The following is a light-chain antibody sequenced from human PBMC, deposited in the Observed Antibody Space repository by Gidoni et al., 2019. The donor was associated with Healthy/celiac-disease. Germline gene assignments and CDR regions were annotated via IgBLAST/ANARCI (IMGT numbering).Light chain of an antibody. Sequence: DIVMTQSPLSLPVTPGEPASISCRSSQSLLHSNGYNYLDWYLQNPVQSPQLLIYLGSNRASGVPDRLSGSGSGTDFTLKSSRVEAEDVGVYYCMQALQTPLAFGQGTRLEIK. CDR1: QSLLHSNGYNY. J-gene: IGKJ5*01. V-gene: IGKV2-28*01. CDR3: MQALQTPLA. CDR2: LGS.